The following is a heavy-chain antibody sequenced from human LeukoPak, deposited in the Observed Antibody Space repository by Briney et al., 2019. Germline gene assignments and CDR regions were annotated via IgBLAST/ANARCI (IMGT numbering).Heavy chain of an antibody. CDR3: ARDGYYDSGGYFGHFDY. V-gene: IGHV1-18*01. Sequence: ASVKVSCKASGYTFNNYGISWVRQAPGQGLEWMGWISVYNGNTKYAQKLQGRVTMTTDTSTNTVYMELRSLTANDTPAYYCARDGYYDSGGYFGHFDYWGQGTLVTVSS. J-gene: IGHJ4*02. CDR1: GYTFNNYG. D-gene: IGHD3-22*01. CDR2: ISVYNGNT.